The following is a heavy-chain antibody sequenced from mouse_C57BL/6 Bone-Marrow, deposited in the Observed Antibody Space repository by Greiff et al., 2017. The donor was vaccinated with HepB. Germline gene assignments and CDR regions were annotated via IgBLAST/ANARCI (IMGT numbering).Heavy chain of an antibody. CDR3: ARKKDFTTTVVPYFDY. J-gene: IGHJ2*01. V-gene: IGHV1-69*01. Sequence: QVQLKQPGAELVMPGASVKLSCKASGYTFTSYWMHWVKQRPGQGLEWIGEIDPSDSYTNYNQKFKGKSTLTVDKSSSTAYMQLSSLTSEDSAVYYCARKKDFTTTVVPYFDYWGQGTTLTVSS. CDR2: IDPSDSYT. CDR1: GYTFTSYW. D-gene: IGHD1-1*01.